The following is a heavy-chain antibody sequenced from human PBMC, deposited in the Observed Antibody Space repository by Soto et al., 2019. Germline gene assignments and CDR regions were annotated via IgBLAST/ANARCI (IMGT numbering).Heavy chain of an antibody. Sequence: PLEPLPLTCAVDGWYFIGHYWSWIRKPPGKGLEWIGEINHSGSTNYNPSLKSRVTISVDTSKNQFSLKLSSVTAADTAVYYFARGAYYDILTGPLNLDYWGQGTLVTVSS. V-gene: IGHV4-34*01. CDR2: INHSGST. J-gene: IGHJ4*02. CDR3: ARGAYYDILTGPLNLDY. D-gene: IGHD3-9*01. CDR1: GWYFIGHY.